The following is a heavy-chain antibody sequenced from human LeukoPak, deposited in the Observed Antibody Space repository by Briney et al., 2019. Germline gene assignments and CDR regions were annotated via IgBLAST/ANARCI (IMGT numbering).Heavy chain of an antibody. D-gene: IGHD6-19*01. CDR1: GGSISSGSYY. CDR2: IYTSGNT. CDR3: ARSTSPQWLIVYYFEH. V-gene: IGHV4-61*02. Sequence: TSETLSLTCTVSGGSISSGSYYWSWIRQPAGKGLEWIGRIYTSGNTYYNPSLKSRVTISVDTSKNQLSLKLSSVTAADTAVYYCARSTSPQWLIVYYFEHWGQGTLVTASS. J-gene: IGHJ4*02.